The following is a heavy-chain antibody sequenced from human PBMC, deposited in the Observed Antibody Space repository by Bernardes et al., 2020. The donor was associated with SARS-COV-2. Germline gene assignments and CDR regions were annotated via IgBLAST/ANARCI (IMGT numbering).Heavy chain of an antibody. D-gene: IGHD3-3*01. CDR2: YNPADGET. J-gene: IGHJ3*01. Sequence: SVKFSCKVSGSTLSFFSIHWVRQTPGKGLEWIGGYNPADGETMFAQNLQGRATMSEDTSTDTAYMELTSLKSEDTATYYCAILVRGGAFDAWGQGTKVTVSS. V-gene: IGHV1-24*01. CDR3: AILVRGGAFDA. CDR1: GSTLSFFS.